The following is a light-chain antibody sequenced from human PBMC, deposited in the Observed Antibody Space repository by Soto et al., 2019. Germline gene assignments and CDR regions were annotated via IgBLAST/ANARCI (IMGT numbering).Light chain of an antibody. V-gene: IGLV1-40*01. CDR3: KSFDSSLSGWL. Sequence: QAVVTQPPSVSGAPGQRVTISCTGSSSNIGAGYDVHWYQQLPGTAPKLLISGDTNRPSGVPDRFSGSKSGTSASLVITGLRAEDEADYYCKSFDSSLSGWLFGGGTKLTVL. J-gene: IGLJ3*02. CDR1: SSNIGAGYD. CDR2: GDT.